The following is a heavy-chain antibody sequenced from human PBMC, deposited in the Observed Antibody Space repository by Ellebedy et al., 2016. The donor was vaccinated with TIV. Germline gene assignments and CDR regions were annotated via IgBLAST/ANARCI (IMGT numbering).Heavy chain of an antibody. CDR3: ARDDCGPAGP. CDR1: GFTSSSYW. D-gene: IGHD4-17*01. CDR2: TDHDGRVK. J-gene: IGHJ5*02. V-gene: IGHV3-7*03. Sequence: PGGSLRLSCVTSGFTSSSYWLSWVRQAPGKGLEWVANTDHDGRVKFYVDSVEGRFTICRDNAKNSLYLQMKSLRAEDTAVYYCARDDCGPAGPWGQGTLVTVSS.